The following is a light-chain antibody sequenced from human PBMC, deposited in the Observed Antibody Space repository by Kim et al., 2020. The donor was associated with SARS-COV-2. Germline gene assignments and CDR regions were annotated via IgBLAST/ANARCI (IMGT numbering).Light chain of an antibody. Sequence: SVGDRVTITCQASHDISNYLNWYQQKPGKAPTLLIYDTSNLETGVPSRFSGSGSGTDFTFTISSLQPEDIATYYCQQYDNLPRLTFGGGTKVDIK. J-gene: IGKJ4*01. CDR1: HDISNY. CDR3: QQYDNLPRLT. V-gene: IGKV1-33*01. CDR2: DTS.